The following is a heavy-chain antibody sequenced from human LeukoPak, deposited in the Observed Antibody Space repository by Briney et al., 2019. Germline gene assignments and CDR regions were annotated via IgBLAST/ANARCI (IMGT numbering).Heavy chain of an antibody. CDR1: GFTFSNAW. D-gene: IGHD2-2*01. CDR2: IKSKTDGGTT. V-gene: IGHV3-15*01. CDR3: TTVTRYQQLGYYYFYMDV. Sequence: PGGSLRLSCAASGFTFSNAWMNWVRQAPGKGLEWVGRIKSKTDGGTTDYAAPVKGRFTISRDDSKNTLYLQMNSLKTEDTAVYYCTTVTRYQQLGYYYFYMDVWGKGTMVTVSS. J-gene: IGHJ6*03.